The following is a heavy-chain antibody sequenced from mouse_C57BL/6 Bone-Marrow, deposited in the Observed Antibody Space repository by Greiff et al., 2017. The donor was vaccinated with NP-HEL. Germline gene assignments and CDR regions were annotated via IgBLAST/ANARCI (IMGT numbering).Heavy chain of an antibody. D-gene: IGHD1-1*01. V-gene: IGHV1-26*01. CDR1: GYTFTDYY. CDR2: INPNNGGT. CDR3: ARWHYGSGYSDY. J-gene: IGHJ2*01. Sequence: VQLQQSGPELVKPGASVKISCKASGYTFTDYYMNWVKQSHGKSLEWIGDINPNNGGTSYNQKFKGKATLTVDKSSSTAYMEIRSLTSEDSADYYCARWHYGSGYSDYWGQGTTLTVSS.